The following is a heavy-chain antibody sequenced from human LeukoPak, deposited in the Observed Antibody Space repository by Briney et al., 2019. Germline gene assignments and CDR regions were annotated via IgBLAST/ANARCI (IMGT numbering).Heavy chain of an antibody. D-gene: IGHD3-22*01. V-gene: IGHV3-30*02. CDR3: AKVGDSSGYYQNYFDY. CDR1: GFTFSSYG. CDR2: IRYDGSNK. Sequence: GGSLRLSCAASGFTFSSYGMHCGRQAPGKGLECGAFIRYDGSNKYYADSVKGRFTISRDNSKNTRYLQMNSLRAEDTAVYYCAKVGDSSGYYQNYFDYWGQGTLVTVSS. J-gene: IGHJ4*02.